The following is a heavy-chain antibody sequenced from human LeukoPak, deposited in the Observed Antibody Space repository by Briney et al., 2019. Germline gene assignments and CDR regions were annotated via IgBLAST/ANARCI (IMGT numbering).Heavy chain of an antibody. V-gene: IGHV4-59*08. CDR2: IYYSGST. Sequence: SETLSLTCTVSGGSISNYYWSWIRQPPGKGLEWIGYIYYSGSTKYTLSLKSRVAISVDTSKNQFSLNLNSVTAGDTAVYYCARMTAETTNYFHYWGQGALVTVSS. D-gene: IGHD4-17*01. J-gene: IGHJ4*02. CDR1: GGSISNYY. CDR3: ARMTAETTNYFHY.